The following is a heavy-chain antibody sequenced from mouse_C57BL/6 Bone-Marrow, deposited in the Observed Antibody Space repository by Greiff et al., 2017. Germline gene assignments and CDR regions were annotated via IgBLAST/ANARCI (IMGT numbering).Heavy chain of an antibody. CDR3: ARVGNYGAYYFDY. Sequence: VQGVESGAELVKPGASVKMSCKASGYTFTTYPIEWMKQNPGKSLEWIGNFHPSNDDTKYNEKFKGKATLTVEKSSSTVYLELSRLTSDDSAVYYCARVGNYGAYYFDYWGQGTTLTVSS. D-gene: IGHD2-1*01. V-gene: IGHV1-47*01. CDR1: GYTFTTYP. J-gene: IGHJ2*01. CDR2: FHPSNDDT.